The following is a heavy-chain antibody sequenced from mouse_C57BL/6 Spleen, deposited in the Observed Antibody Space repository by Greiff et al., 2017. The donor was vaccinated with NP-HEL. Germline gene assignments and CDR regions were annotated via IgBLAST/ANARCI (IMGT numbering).Heavy chain of an antibody. CDR2: IRSKSSNYAT. CDR1: GFTFNTYA. Sequence: EVKLVESGGGLVQPKGSLKLSCAASGFTFNTYAMHWVRQAPGKGLEWVARIRSKSSNYATYYADSVKDRFTISRDDSQSMLYLQMNNLKTEDTAMYYCVRDGDYGSSYDFDVWGTGTTVTVSS. CDR3: VRDGDYGSSYDFDV. J-gene: IGHJ1*03. D-gene: IGHD1-1*01. V-gene: IGHV10-3*01.